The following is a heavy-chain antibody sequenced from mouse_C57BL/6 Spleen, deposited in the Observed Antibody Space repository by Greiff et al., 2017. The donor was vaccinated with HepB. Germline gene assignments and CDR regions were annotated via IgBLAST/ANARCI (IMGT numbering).Heavy chain of an antibody. V-gene: IGHV1-54*01. Sequence: QVQLQQSGAELVRPGTSVKVSCKASGYAFTNYLIEWVKQRPGQGLEWIGVINPGSGGTNYNEKFKGKATLTADKSSSTAYMQLSSLTSEGSAVYFCARIEVYYYGSSYEYYFDYWGQGTTLTVSS. J-gene: IGHJ2*01. D-gene: IGHD1-1*01. CDR1: GYAFTNYL. CDR3: ARIEVYYYGSSYEYYFDY. CDR2: INPGSGGT.